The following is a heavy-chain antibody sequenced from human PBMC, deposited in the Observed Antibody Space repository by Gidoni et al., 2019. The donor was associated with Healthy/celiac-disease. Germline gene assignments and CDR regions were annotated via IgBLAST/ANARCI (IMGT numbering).Heavy chain of an antibody. J-gene: IGHJ6*02. CDR1: GGTFSSYA. D-gene: IGHD6-13*01. CDR3: ACFSRRAAGIMKDYGMDV. CDR2: IIPILGIA. Sequence: QVQLVQSGAEVKKPGSSVKVSCKASGGTFSSYAISWVRQAPGQGREWMGRIIPILGIANYAQKFQGRVTITADKSTSTAYMELSSLRSEDTAVYYCACFSRRAAGIMKDYGMDVWGQGTTVTVSS. V-gene: IGHV1-69*04.